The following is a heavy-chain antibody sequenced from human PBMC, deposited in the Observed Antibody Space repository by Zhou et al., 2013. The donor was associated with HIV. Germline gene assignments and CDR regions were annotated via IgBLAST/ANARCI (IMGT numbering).Heavy chain of an antibody. CDR3: ARGLGRYSGYDSDDY. V-gene: IGHV1-18*01. Sequence: QVQLVQSGAEVRKPGASVKVSCKASGYTFTSYGISWVRQAPGQGLEWMGWISGYNGKTNYAQKLQGRVTMTTDTSTSTAYMELRSLRSDDTALYYCARGLGRYSGYDSDDYWGQGTLVTVSS. J-gene: IGHJ4*02. CDR2: ISGYNGKT. CDR1: GYTFTSYG. D-gene: IGHD5-12*01.